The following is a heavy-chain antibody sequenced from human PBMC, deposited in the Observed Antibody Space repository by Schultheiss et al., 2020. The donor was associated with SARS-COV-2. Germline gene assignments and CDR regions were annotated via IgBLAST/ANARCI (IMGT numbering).Heavy chain of an antibody. V-gene: IGHV1-18*01. J-gene: IGHJ4*02. Sequence: ASVKVSCKTSGYSFNTFAISWVRQAPGQGLEWMGWISAYNGRTNYAQKVQDRVTMTRDTSTSTVYMELSSLRSEDTAVYYCARADTVGFDYWGQGTLVTVSS. CDR3: ARADTVGFDY. CDR2: ISAYNGRT. CDR1: GYSFNTFA. D-gene: IGHD2-2*02.